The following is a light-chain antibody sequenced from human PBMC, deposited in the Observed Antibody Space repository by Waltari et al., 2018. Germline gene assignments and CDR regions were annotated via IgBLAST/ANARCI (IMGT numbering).Light chain of an antibody. CDR2: GAS. V-gene: IGKV3-20*01. Sequence: EIVLTQSPGTLSLSPGETATLSCRASQSFGSTYLAWYQQRPGQAPRLLIYGASSRATGAPDRFSGSGSGTVFPLTISRLEPEDFAVYYCHQYGTSPPYTFGQGTKLEIK. CDR1: QSFGSTY. J-gene: IGKJ2*01. CDR3: HQYGTSPPYT.